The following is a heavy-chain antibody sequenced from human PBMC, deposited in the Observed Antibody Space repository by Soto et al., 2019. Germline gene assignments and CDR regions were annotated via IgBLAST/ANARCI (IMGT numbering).Heavy chain of an antibody. CDR1: GFTFSSYG. Sequence: QVQLVESGGGVVQPGRSLRLSCAASGFTFSSYGMHWVRQAPGKGLEWVAVIWYDGSNKYYADSVKGRFTISRDNSKNTLYLQRNSLRAEDTAVYYCARDGYYDFWSGYFQPKGYFDYWGQGTLVTVSS. CDR3: ARDGYYDFWSGYFQPKGYFDY. J-gene: IGHJ4*02. CDR2: IWYDGSNK. V-gene: IGHV3-33*01. D-gene: IGHD3-3*01.